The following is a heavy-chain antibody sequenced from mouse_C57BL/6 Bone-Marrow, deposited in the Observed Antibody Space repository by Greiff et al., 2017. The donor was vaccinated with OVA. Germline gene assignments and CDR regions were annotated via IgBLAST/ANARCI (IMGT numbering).Heavy chain of an antibody. CDR3: TREGINYDDFAY. J-gene: IGHJ3*01. Sequence: EVQLQESGEGLVKPGGSLKLSCAASGFTFSSYAMSWVRQTPEKRLEWVAYISSGGDYIYYADTVKGRFTISRDNARNTLYLQLSSLKSEDTAMYYCTREGINYDDFAYWGQGTLVTVSA. CDR2: ISSGGDYI. D-gene: IGHD2-3*01. CDR1: GFTFSSYA. V-gene: IGHV5-9-1*02.